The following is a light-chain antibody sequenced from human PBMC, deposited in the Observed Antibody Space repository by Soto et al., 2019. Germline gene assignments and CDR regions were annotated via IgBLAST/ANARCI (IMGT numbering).Light chain of an antibody. Sequence: VWSQSPGTLSLSTGERAALSCRASQIFSSTSLAWYQQKPGQAPRLLIYGASNRATGIPDRFSGSGSGTDFILTISRLEPEDFAVYYCQQYDSSPRTFGQGTKVDIK. CDR3: QQYDSSPRT. CDR1: QIFSSTS. V-gene: IGKV3-20*01. CDR2: GAS. J-gene: IGKJ1*01.